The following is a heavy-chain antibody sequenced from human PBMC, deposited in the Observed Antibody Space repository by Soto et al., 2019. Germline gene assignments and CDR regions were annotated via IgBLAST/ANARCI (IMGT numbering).Heavy chain of an antibody. J-gene: IGHJ4*02. Sequence: KTSETLSLTCAVYGGSFSGYYWSWIRQPPGKGLEWIGEINHSGSTNYNPSLKSRVTISVDTSKNQFSLKLSSVTAADTAVYYCARGRGDGFVYWGQGTLVTVSS. CDR3: ARGRGDGFVY. V-gene: IGHV4-34*01. D-gene: IGHD3-16*01. CDR2: INHSGST. CDR1: GGSFSGYY.